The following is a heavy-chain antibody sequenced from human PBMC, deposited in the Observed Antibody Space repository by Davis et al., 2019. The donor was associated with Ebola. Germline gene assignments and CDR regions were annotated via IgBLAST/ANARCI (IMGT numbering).Heavy chain of an antibody. CDR3: ARLCSSSCPNDY. D-gene: IGHD6-13*01. V-gene: IGHV1-18*01. J-gene: IGHJ4*02. CDR2: ISTYSGTT. Sequence: AASVKVSCKASAYTFTSYGISWVRQAPGQGLEWMGWISTYSGTTNYAQKFQGRVTMTRDTSISTAYMELSRLTYDDTAVYYCARLCSSSCPNDYWGQGTLVTVSS. CDR1: AYTFTSYG.